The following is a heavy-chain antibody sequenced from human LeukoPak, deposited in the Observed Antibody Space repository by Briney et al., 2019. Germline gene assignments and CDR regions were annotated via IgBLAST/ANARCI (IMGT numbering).Heavy chain of an antibody. V-gene: IGHV3-11*01. Sequence: GGSLRLSCAASGFTFSDYYMSWIRQAPGKGLEWVSYIGGSSSRINYANSVKGRFTISRDNAKNSLFLQMNSLTVEDTAVYYCASRVAFDIWGLGTMVTVSS. CDR1: GFTFSDYY. CDR2: IGGSSSRI. J-gene: IGHJ3*02. D-gene: IGHD3-3*01. CDR3: ASRVAFDI.